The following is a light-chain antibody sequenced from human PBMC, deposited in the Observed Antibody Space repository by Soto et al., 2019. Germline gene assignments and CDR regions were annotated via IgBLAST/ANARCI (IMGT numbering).Light chain of an antibody. J-gene: IGKJ2*01. CDR2: GAS. CDR1: QSVRSY. V-gene: IGKV3-15*01. CDR3: QQYNNWPYT. Sequence: EIVMTQSPATLSVSPGDRATLSRRASQSVRSYLAWYQQKPGQSPRLLISGASTRATGVPARFSGSGSGTEFTLTISNLQSEDFAVYYCQQYNNWPYTFGQGTKLEIK.